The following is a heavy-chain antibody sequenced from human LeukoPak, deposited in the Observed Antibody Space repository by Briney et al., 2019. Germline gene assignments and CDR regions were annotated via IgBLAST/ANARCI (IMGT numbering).Heavy chain of an antibody. Sequence: SETLSLTCTVSGGSISSYYWSWIRQPAGKGLEWIGRIYTSGSTNYNPSLKSRVTMSVDTSKNQFSLKLSSVTAADTAVYYCARCIAAAGRGNWFDPWAREPWSPSPQ. CDR2: IYTSGST. CDR1: GGSISSYY. CDR3: ARCIAAAGRGNWFDP. V-gene: IGHV4-4*07. J-gene: IGHJ5*02. D-gene: IGHD6-13*01.